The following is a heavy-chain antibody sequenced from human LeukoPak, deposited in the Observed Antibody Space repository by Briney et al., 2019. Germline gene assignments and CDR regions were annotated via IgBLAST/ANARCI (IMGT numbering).Heavy chain of an antibody. D-gene: IGHD2-15*01. CDR2: IKQDGSEK. V-gene: IGHV3-7*01. CDR3: ARDSGGYCSGGSCYGANWFDH. Sequence: GGSLRLSCAASGFTFSSYWMSWVRQAPGKGLEWVANIKQDGSEKYYVDSVKGRFTISRDNAKNSLYLQMNSLRAEDTAVYYCARDSGGYCSGGSCYGANWFDHWGQGTLVTVSS. CDR1: GFTFSSYW. J-gene: IGHJ5*02.